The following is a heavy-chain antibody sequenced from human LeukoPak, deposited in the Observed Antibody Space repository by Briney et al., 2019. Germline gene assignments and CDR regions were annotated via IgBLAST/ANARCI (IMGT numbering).Heavy chain of an antibody. Sequence: GGSLRLSCAASGFTFSDYYMSWIRQAPGKGLEWVSYISSSGSTIYYADSVKGRFTISRDNAKNSLYLQMNSLRAEDTAVYYCARPVDTAMVTAPFDFWGQGTLVTVSS. J-gene: IGHJ4*02. CDR1: GFTFSDYY. CDR2: ISSSGSTI. V-gene: IGHV3-11*01. D-gene: IGHD5-18*01. CDR3: ARPVDTAMVTAPFDF.